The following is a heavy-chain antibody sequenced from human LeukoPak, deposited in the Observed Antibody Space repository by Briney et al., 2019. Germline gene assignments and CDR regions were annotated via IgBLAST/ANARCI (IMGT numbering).Heavy chain of an antibody. Sequence: ASVKVSCKASGGTFISYTISWVRQAPGQGLEWMGRIIPILGIANYAQKFQGRSKITAEKSTSTAYMELSSLRSEDTAVYFCARDTTYYDFWRRAWFDPWGQGTLVTVSS. CDR3: ARDTTYYDFWRRAWFDP. CDR2: IIPILGIA. D-gene: IGHD3-3*01. V-gene: IGHV1-69*04. J-gene: IGHJ5*02. CDR1: GGTFISYT.